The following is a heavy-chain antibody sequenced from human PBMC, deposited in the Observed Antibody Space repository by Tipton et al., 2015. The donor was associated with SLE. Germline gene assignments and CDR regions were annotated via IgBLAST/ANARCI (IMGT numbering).Heavy chain of an antibody. CDR2: ISAYNGNT. D-gene: IGHD3-10*01. Sequence: QSGPEVKKPGASVKVSCKASGYTFTSYGISWVRQAPGQGLEWMGWISAYNGNTNYAQKLQGRVTMTTDTSTSTAYMELRSLRSDDTAVYYCARDSPYYYGSGSSINWFDPWGQGTLVTVSS. J-gene: IGHJ5*02. CDR1: GYTFTSYG. V-gene: IGHV1-18*01. CDR3: ARDSPYYYGSGSSINWFDP.